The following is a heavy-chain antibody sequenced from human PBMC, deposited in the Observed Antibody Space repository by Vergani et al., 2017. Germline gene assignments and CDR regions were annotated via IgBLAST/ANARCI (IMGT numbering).Heavy chain of an antibody. D-gene: IGHD3-22*01. CDR2: IWYDGSNK. Sequence: QVQLVESGGGVVQPGRSLRLSCAASGFTFSSYGMHWVRQAPGKGLEWVAVIWYDGSNKYYADSVKGRFTISRDNSKNTLFLQMNSLRAEDTAVYYCAKDKVRGYYDSSGYSYYFDYWGQGTLVTVSS. J-gene: IGHJ4*02. CDR3: AKDKVRGYYDSSGYSYYFDY. V-gene: IGHV3-33*06. CDR1: GFTFSSYG.